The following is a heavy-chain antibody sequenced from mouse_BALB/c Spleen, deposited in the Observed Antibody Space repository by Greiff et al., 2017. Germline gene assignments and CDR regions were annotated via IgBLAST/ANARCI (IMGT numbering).Heavy chain of an antibody. CDR2: ISDGGSYT. CDR3: AREYYGSLDV. V-gene: IGHV5-4*02. J-gene: IGHJ1*01. Sequence: EVKLVESGGGLVKPGGSLKLSCAASGFTFSDYYMYWVRQTPEKRLEWVATISDGGSYTYYPDSVKGRFTISRDNAKNNLYLQMSSLKSEDTAMYYCAREYYGSLDVWGAGTTVTVSS. D-gene: IGHD1-1*01. CDR1: GFTFSDYY.